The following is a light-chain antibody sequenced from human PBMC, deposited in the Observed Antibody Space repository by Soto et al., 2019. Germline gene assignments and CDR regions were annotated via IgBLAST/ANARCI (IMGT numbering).Light chain of an antibody. J-gene: IGLJ1*01. CDR1: GSDVGNYKY. CDR2: EVS. V-gene: IGLV2-14*01. Sequence: LTQPASVSGSPGQSITISCTGTGSDVGNYKYVSWYQQHPGKAPKLIIFEVSNRPSGVSDRFSGSKSGNTASLTISGLQAEDEADYYCSSYTSISSLGVFGTGTKVTVL. CDR3: SSYTSISSLGV.